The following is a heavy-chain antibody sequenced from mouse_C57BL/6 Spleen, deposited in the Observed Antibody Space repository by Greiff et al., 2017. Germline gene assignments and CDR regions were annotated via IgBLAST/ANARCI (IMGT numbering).Heavy chain of an antibody. CDR3: STLSSRAMDY. CDR2: IDPSDSYT. V-gene: IGHV1-50*01. CDR1: GYTFTSYW. J-gene: IGHJ4*01. D-gene: IGHD3-3*01. Sequence: QVQLQQPGAELVKPGASVKLSCKASGYTFTSYWMPWVKQRPGQGLEWIGEIDPSDSYTNYNQKFKGKATMTVDTSSSTAYMQLSSLTSEDSAVYYSSTLSSRAMDYWGKGNSVTVSS.